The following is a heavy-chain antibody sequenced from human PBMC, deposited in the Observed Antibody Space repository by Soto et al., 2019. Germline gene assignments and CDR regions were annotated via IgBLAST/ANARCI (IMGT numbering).Heavy chain of an antibody. CDR2: IYYSGST. CDR3: ARERTFGSSSYYVDY. J-gene: IGHJ4*02. Sequence: TLSLTCTVSGGSISSYYWSWIRQPPGKGLEWIGYIYYSGSTNYNPSLKSRVTISVDTSKNQFSLNLSSVTAADTAVYYCARERTFGSSSYYVDYWGQGTLVTVSS. CDR1: GGSISSYY. V-gene: IGHV4-59*01. D-gene: IGHD3-22*01.